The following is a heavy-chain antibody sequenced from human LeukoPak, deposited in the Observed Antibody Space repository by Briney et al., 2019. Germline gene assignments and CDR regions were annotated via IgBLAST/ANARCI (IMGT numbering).Heavy chain of an antibody. CDR2: INHSGST. CDR1: GGSFSGYY. V-gene: IGHV4-34*01. J-gene: IGHJ4*02. CDR3: ARATAIAAAGDY. Sequence: SETLSLTCAVYGGSFSGYYWSWIRQPPGKGLEWIGEINHSGSTNYNPSLKSRVTISVDTSKNQFSLKLSSVTAADTAVYYCARATAIAAAGDYWGQGTLVTVSS. D-gene: IGHD6-13*01.